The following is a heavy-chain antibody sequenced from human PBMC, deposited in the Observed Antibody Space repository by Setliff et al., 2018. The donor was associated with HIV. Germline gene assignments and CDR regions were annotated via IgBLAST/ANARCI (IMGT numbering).Heavy chain of an antibody. CDR2: INHSGNT. D-gene: IGHD1-26*01. J-gene: IGHJ4*02. V-gene: IGHV4-34*01. CDR1: GGSFSGYY. CDR3: ARGPSGSFYRRLDY. Sequence: LSLTCAVYGGSFSGYYWTWIRQPPGKDLEWIGEINHSGNTTYNPSLKTRVTISVDTSKNQFSLNLRSVTAADTAVYYCARGPSGSFYRRLDYWGQGTRVTVSS.